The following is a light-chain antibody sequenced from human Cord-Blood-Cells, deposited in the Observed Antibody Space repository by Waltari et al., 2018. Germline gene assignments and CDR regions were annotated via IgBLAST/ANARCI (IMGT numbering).Light chain of an antibody. CDR3: SSYAGSNNFVV. V-gene: IGLV2-8*01. CDR2: EVS. Sequence: QSALTQPPSASGSPGQSVTISCTATSSDVGGYNYVSWYQQHPGKAPRLMIYEVSKRPSGVPDGFSGSKSGNTASLTVSGLQAEDEADYDCSSYAGSNNFVVFGGGTKLTVL. J-gene: IGLJ2*01. CDR1: SSDVGGYNY.